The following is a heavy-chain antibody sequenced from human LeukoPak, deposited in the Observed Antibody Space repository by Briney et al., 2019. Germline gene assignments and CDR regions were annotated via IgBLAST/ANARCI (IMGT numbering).Heavy chain of an antibody. D-gene: IGHD3-9*01. CDR1: GFTFSNYA. Sequence: RGSLRLSCAASGFTFSNYAMSWVRQAPGKGLEWVSAILGSGGSTYYADSVKGRFTVSRDNSKSTLYSQMNSLRAEDTALYYCAKWGDYDVLTGYYVPDYWGQGTLVTVSS. J-gene: IGHJ4*02. V-gene: IGHV3-23*01. CDR2: ILGSGGST. CDR3: AKWGDYDVLTGYYVPDY.